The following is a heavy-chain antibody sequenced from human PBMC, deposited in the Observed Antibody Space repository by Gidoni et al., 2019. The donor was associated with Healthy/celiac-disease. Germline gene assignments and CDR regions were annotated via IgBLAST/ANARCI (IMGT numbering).Heavy chain of an antibody. D-gene: IGHD4-17*01. CDR1: GFTFGDYA. CDR2: IRSKAYGGTT. CDR3: NREGQYGEQDDDYYGMDV. V-gene: IGHV3-49*04. J-gene: IGHJ6*02. Sequence: EVQLLESGGGLFQLGRSLRLSCPASGFTFGDYAMSWVRQAPGKGLEWVGFIRSKAYGGTTEYAAYVKGRITISRDDTKSIAYMQMNSLKTEKTEVYDCNREGQYGEQDDDYYGMDVWGQGTTVTVSS.